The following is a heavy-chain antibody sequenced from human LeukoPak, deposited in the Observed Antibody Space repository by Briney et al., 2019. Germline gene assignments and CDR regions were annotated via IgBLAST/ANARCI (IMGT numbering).Heavy chain of an antibody. CDR2: IDYSGST. Sequence: SETLSLTCTVSGGXISSFFWSWIRQPPGKGLEWLGCIDYSGSTQYNPSLKSRVIISVDTSKQQFSLKLSSVTAADTAVYYCARDLELERNRWNYFESWGREPWSPSPQ. J-gene: IGHJ4*02. CDR1: GGXISSFF. CDR3: ARDLELERNRWNYFES. D-gene: IGHD1-1*01. V-gene: IGHV4-59*01.